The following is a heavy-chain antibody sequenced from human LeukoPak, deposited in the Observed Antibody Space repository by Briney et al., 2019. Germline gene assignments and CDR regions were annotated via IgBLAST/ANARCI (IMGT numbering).Heavy chain of an antibody. V-gene: IGHV3-30*18. CDR3: AKDRSRGGYYGSGSYSDY. D-gene: IGHD3-10*01. CDR2: ISYDGSNK. CDR1: GFTFSSYG. J-gene: IGHJ4*02. Sequence: PGRSLRLSCAASGFTFSSYGMHWVRQAPGKGLEWVAVISYDGSNKYYADSVRGRFTISRDNSKNTLYLQMNSLRAEDTAVYYCAKDRSRGGYYGSGSYSDYWGQGTLVTVSS.